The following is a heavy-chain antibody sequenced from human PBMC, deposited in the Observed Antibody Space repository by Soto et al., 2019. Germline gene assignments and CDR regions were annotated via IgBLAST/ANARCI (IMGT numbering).Heavy chain of an antibody. Sequence: KPSETLSLTCAVYGGSFSGYYWSWIRQPPGKGLEWIGEINHSGSTNYNPSLKSRVTISVDTSKNQFSLKLSSVTAADTAVYYCARGQWEDYVYWGQGTTVTVSS. D-gene: IGHD1-26*01. V-gene: IGHV4-34*01. CDR3: ARGQWEDYVY. CDR1: GGSFSGYY. CDR2: INHSGST. J-gene: IGHJ4*02.